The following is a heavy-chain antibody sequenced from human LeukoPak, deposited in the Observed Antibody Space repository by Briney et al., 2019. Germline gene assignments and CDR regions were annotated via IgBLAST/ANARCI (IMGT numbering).Heavy chain of an antibody. V-gene: IGHV3-7*01. Sequence: GGSLRLSCAASGFTFSSYWMSWVRQAPGRGLEWVANIKQGGSEKYYVDSVKGRFTISRDNAKNSLYLQMNSLRAEDTAVYYCAREVNYDFWSGSADWFDPWGQGTLVTVSS. CDR2: IKQGGSEK. CDR3: AREVNYDFWSGSADWFDP. J-gene: IGHJ5*02. CDR1: GFTFSSYW. D-gene: IGHD3-3*01.